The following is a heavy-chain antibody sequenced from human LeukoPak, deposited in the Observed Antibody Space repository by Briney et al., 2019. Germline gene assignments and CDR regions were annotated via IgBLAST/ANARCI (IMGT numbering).Heavy chain of an antibody. CDR2: ISSSGSTI. CDR1: GFTFSDYY. V-gene: IGHV3-11*04. Sequence: GGSLRLSCAASGFTFSDYYMSWIRQAPGKGLEWVSYISSSGSTIYYADSVKGRFTISRDNAKNSLYLQMSSLRVEDTAVYYCARVRRSSSWHFDYWGQGTLVTVSS. J-gene: IGHJ4*02. CDR3: ARVRRSSSWHFDY. D-gene: IGHD6-13*01.